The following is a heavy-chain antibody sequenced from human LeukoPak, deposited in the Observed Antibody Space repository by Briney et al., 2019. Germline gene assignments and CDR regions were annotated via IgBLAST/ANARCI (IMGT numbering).Heavy chain of an antibody. V-gene: IGHV4-59*08. CDR2: IYYSGST. CDR1: GGSISSYY. Sequence: SETLSLTCTVSGGSISSYYWSWIRQPPGKGLEWIGYIYYSGSTNYNPSLKSRVTISVDTSKNQFSLKLSSVTAADTAVYYCARGQAMVRGVIILSWGQGTLVTVSS. D-gene: IGHD3-10*01. J-gene: IGHJ4*02. CDR3: ARGQAMVRGVIILS.